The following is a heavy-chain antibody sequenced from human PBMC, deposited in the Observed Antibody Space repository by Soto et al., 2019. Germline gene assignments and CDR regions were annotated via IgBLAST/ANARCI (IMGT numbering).Heavy chain of an antibody. V-gene: IGHV4-39*01. CDR1: GGSISSSSYY. CDR2: IYYSGST. J-gene: IGHJ6*02. CDR3: ASNHGYGRYYYYGMEV. Sequence: ASETLSLTCTVSGGSISSSSYYWGWIRQPPGKGLEWIGSIYYSGSTYYNPSLKSRVTISVDTSKNQFSLKLSSVTAADTAVYYCASNHGYGRYYYYGMEVWGQGTTVTVSS. D-gene: IGHD4-17*01.